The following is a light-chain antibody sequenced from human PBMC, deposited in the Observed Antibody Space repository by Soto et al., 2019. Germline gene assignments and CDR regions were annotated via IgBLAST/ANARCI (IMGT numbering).Light chain of an antibody. CDR3: HQYGSSQT. V-gene: IGKV3-20*01. Sequence: EIVLTQSPATLSVSPGERVTLSSRASQSVTSSYIAWYQQKSGQAPRLLLYGASSRATGIPDRFRGSGSGTYFTLTISRLEPEEFAVYYCHQYGSSQTFGQGTKVDI. J-gene: IGKJ1*01. CDR2: GAS. CDR1: QSVTSSY.